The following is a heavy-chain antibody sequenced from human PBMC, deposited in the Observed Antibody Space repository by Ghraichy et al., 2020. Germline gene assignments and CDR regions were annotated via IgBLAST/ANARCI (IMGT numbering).Heavy chain of an antibody. CDR1: GFTFSSYG. Sequence: GGSLRLSCAASGFTFSSYGMHWVRQAPGKGLEWVAFIRYDGSNKYYADSVKGRFTISRDNSKNTLYLQMNSLRAEDTAVYYCAKAENYDILTGYYIWMGSRFDYWGQGTLVTVSS. D-gene: IGHD3-9*01. J-gene: IGHJ4*02. CDR3: AKAENYDILTGYYIWMGSRFDY. CDR2: IRYDGSNK. V-gene: IGHV3-30*02.